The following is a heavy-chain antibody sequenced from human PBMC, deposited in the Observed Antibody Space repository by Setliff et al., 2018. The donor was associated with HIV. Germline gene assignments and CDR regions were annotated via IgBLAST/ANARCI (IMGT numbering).Heavy chain of an antibody. CDR2: VSHTGYT. CDR3: AKSSPSIGYITDC. Sequence: SETLSLTCSVSGDSLRGGDYYYNWIRQSPEKGLEWIGYVSHTGYTYYNPSLKSRVDMSLDISKNQFSLNVSFVTAADTAVYFCAKSSPSIGYITDCWGQGAPVTVSS. D-gene: IGHD5-12*01. CDR1: GDSLRGGDYY. V-gene: IGHV4-30-4*08. J-gene: IGHJ4*02.